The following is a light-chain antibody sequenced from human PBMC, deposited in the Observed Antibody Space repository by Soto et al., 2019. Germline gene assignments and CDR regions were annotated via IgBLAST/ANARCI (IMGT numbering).Light chain of an antibody. J-gene: IGKJ3*01. Sequence: EIVLTQSPATLSLSPGERATVSCRASQSISSYLAWYQQKPDQAPRLLIYDASNRATGIPARFSGSGSGTDFTLPISSLEPEDFAVYYCHQRSTWPFTFGPGTKVDIK. CDR3: HQRSTWPFT. V-gene: IGKV3-11*01. CDR2: DAS. CDR1: QSISSY.